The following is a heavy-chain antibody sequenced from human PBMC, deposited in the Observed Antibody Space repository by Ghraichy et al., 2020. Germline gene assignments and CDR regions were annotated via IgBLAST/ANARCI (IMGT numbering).Heavy chain of an antibody. J-gene: IGHJ2*01. CDR3: ARDRRSGAGTIFEL. D-gene: IGHD1-26*01. CDR2: VIPILGAT. V-gene: IGHV1-69*08. Sequence: SVQVSCKASGGTFSSYTISWVRQAPGQGLEWMGRVIPILGATVYAQTFRGRVTMTADTSTTTAYMELSSLRSDDTAVYYCARDRRSGAGTIFELWGRGTLVTVSS. CDR1: GGTFSSYT.